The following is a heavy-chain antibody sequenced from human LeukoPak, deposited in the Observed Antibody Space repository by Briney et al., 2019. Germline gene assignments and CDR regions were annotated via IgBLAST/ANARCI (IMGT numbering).Heavy chain of an antibody. CDR1: GGTFSSYT. D-gene: IGHD3-22*01. Sequence: ASVKVSCKASGGTFSSYTISWVRQAPGQGLEWMGRIIPILGIANYAQKFQGRVTITADKPTSTAYMELSSLRSEDTAVYYCARDVVITKSFDYWGQGTLVTVSS. CDR2: IIPILGIA. V-gene: IGHV1-69*04. J-gene: IGHJ4*02. CDR3: ARDVVITKSFDY.